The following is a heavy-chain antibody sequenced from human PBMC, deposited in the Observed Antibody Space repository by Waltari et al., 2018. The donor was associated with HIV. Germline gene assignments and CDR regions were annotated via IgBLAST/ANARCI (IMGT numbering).Heavy chain of an antibody. CDR3: AHYDRQTTPYAEYFQH. CDR1: GFSLSTSGVG. Sequence: QITLKESGPTLVKPTQTLTLTCTFSGFSLSTSGVGVGWIRQPPGKALEWLALIYWNDDTRYSPALKSRLTITKDTSKNQVVLTMTNMDPVDTATYYCAHYDRQTTPYAEYFQHWGQGTLVTVSS. D-gene: IGHD4-17*01. CDR2: IYWNDDT. J-gene: IGHJ1*01. V-gene: IGHV2-5*01.